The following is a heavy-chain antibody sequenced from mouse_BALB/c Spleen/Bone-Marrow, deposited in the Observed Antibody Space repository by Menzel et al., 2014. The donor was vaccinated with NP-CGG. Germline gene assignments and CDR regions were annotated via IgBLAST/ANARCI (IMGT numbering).Heavy chain of an antibody. J-gene: IGHJ3*01. V-gene: IGHV1S81*02. CDR1: GYTFTSYW. Sequence: QVQLQQSGAELVKPGASVKLSCKASGYTFTSYWMYWVKQRPGQGLEWIGEINPSNGRTDYNEKFKSKATLTVDKSSSTAYMQLSSLSSEDSAVYYCTRSEPFAYWGQGTLVTVSA. CDR3: TRSEPFAY. CDR2: INPSNGRT.